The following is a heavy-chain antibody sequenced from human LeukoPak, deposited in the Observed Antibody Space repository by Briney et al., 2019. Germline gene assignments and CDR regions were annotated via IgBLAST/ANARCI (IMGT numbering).Heavy chain of an antibody. CDR3: ARNDPDCSGGSCYSFDY. J-gene: IGHJ4*02. CDR2: IYHSGST. Sequence: PSETLSLTCAVSGGSISSSNWWSWVRQPPGKGLEWIGEIYHSGSTNYNPSLKSRATISVDKSKNQFSLKLSSVTAADTAVYYCARNDPDCSGGSCYSFDYWGQGTLVTVSS. D-gene: IGHD2-15*01. V-gene: IGHV4-4*02. CDR1: GGSISSSNW.